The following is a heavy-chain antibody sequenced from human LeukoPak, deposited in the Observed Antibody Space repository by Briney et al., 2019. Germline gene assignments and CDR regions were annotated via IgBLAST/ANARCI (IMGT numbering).Heavy chain of an antibody. V-gene: IGHV5-51*01. Sequence: PGESLKISCKGSGYSFTTYWIGWVRQLPGKGLEWMGVIYPGDSETRYSPSFQGQVTISVDRSTCTAYMQWGSLKASDSAMYFCARRDGSYFDYWGQGTLVTVSS. D-gene: IGHD5-24*01. CDR3: ARRDGSYFDY. CDR2: IYPGDSET. CDR1: GYSFTTYW. J-gene: IGHJ4*02.